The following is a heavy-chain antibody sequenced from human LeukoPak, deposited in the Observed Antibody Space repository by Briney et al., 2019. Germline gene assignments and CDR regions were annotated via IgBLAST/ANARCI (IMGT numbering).Heavy chain of an antibody. CDR1: DYTFSTYP. Sequence: ASVKVSCKASDYTFSTYPMNWVRQAPGQGLEWMGWISTYNGNTDYAPKFQGRVTMTTDTSTTTVYLELRSLTSDDTAVYYCARDPRSVYGGYSGSGSFNDYWGQGTLVTVSS. CDR3: ARDPRSVYGGYSGSGSFNDY. J-gene: IGHJ4*02. CDR2: ISTYNGNT. V-gene: IGHV1-18*01. D-gene: IGHD3-10*01.